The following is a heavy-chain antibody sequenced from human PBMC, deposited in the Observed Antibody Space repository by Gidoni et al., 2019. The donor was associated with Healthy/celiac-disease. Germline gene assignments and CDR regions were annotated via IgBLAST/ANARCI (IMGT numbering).Heavy chain of an antibody. CDR2: IYYSGDN. D-gene: IGHD3-3*01. CDR3: ARGERNYDFWSGYYTGAFDF. J-gene: IGHJ4*02. CDR1: CDSFRSSKYY. V-gene: IGHV4-39*01. Sequence: QLQLQKSGPGLVKPSETLSLTCSVSCDSFRSSKYYWGWIRQPPGKGLEWIGSIYYSGDNYYNPSLKSRVTISVDTSKNQFSLRLSFVIAADTAVYYCARGERNYDFWSGYYTGAFDFWGQGTLVTVSS.